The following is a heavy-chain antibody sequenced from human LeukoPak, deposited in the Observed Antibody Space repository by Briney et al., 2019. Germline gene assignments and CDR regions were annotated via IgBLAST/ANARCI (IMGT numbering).Heavy chain of an antibody. J-gene: IGHJ4*02. Sequence: SETLSLTCTVSGDSISSANYYWGWVRQPPGKGLEWIGSIYFSGSTYYNPSLKSRVTISVETSKVQFSLKLSSVTAADTAVYYCASPMALSSGSFDYWGQGTLVTVSS. V-gene: IGHV4-39*07. D-gene: IGHD3-22*01. CDR2: IYFSGST. CDR1: GDSISSANYY. CDR3: ASPMALSSGSFDY.